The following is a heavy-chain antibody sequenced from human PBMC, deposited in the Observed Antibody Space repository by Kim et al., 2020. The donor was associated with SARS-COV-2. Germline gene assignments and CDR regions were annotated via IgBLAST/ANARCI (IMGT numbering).Heavy chain of an antibody. D-gene: IGHD1-26*01. CDR3: ARDRGGSYAIDY. CDR1: GGSVSSGSYY. J-gene: IGHJ4*02. CDR2: IYYSGST. Sequence: SETLSLTCTVSGGSVSSGSYYWSWIRQPPGKGLEWIGYIYYSGSTNYNPSLKSRVTISVDTSKNQFSLKLSSVTAADTAVYYCARDRGGSYAIDYWGQGT. V-gene: IGHV4-61*01.